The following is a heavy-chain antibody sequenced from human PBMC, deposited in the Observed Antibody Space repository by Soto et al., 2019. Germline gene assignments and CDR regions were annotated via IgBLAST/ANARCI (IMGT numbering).Heavy chain of an antibody. J-gene: IGHJ4*02. CDR2: IWYDGSNK. CDR3: ARSPPGVAGRYYFDF. CDR1: GFAFSTYG. Sequence: QVQLVESGEGVVQPGRSLRLSCAASGFAFSTYGMHWVRQTPGKGLEWVALIWYDGSNKYYADSVKGRFAISRDNSKNSLYLQMHSLRAEDTAVYFCARSPPGVAGRYYFDFWGQGTLVTVSS. D-gene: IGHD6-6*01. V-gene: IGHV3-33*01.